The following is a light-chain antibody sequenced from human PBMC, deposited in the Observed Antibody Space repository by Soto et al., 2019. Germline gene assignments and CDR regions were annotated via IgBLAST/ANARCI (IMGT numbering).Light chain of an antibody. V-gene: IGKV3-15*01. J-gene: IGKJ1*01. CDR2: GAS. CDR1: QSVSSN. CDR3: QQYGSSPTT. Sequence: EIVMTQSPATLSVSPGERATLSCRASQSVSSNLAWYQQKPGQAPRLLIYGASTRATGIPARFSGSGSGTEFTLTISNLQSEDFAVYHCQQYGSSPTTFGQGTKVEIK.